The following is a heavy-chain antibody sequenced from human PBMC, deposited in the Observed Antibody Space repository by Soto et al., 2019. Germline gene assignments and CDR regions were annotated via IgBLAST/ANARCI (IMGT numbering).Heavy chain of an antibody. CDR1: GFRFSSYW. Sequence: ESGGGLVQPGGSLRLSCAASGFRFSSYWMSWVRQAPGKGLEWVANIKQDGSEKYYVDSVKGRFTVSRDNAKNSLFLQMNSLRAEDTAVYYCARPIVPVANDAFDIWGQGTMVTVSS. J-gene: IGHJ3*02. V-gene: IGHV3-7*01. CDR3: ARPIVPVANDAFDI. D-gene: IGHD2-2*01. CDR2: IKQDGSEK.